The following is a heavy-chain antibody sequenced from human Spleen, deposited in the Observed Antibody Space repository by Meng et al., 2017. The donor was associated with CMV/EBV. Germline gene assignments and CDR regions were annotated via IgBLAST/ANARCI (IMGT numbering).Heavy chain of an antibody. V-gene: IGHV3-23*01. CDR2: ISGSGGST. Sequence: GESLKISCAASGFTFSSYAMSWVRQAPGKGLEWVSAISGSGGSTYYADSVKGRLTISRDNSKNTLYLQMNSLRAEDTALYYCAREHGMDVWGRGTTVTVSS. CDR1: GFTFSSYA. CDR3: AREHGMDV. J-gene: IGHJ6*02.